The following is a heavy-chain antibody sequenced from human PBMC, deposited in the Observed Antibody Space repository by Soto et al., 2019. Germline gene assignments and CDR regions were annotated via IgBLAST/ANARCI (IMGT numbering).Heavy chain of an antibody. CDR2: ISSSSSYI. J-gene: IGHJ4*02. Sequence: GGSLRLSCAASGFTFSSYSMNWVRQAPGKGLEWVSSISSSSSYIYYADSVKGRFTISRDNAKNSLYLQMNSLRAEDTAVYYCAREGWSKSLCSGGSCYSGELYFDYWGQGTLVTVSS. CDR3: AREGWSKSLCSGGSCYSGELYFDY. D-gene: IGHD2-15*01. V-gene: IGHV3-21*01. CDR1: GFTFSSYS.